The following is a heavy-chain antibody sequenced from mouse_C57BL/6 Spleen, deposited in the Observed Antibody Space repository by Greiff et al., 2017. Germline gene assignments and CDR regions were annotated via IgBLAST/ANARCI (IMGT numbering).Heavy chain of an antibody. D-gene: IGHD2-1*01. J-gene: IGHJ4*01. CDR2: INPYNGDT. Sequence: EVKLVESGPELVKPGDSVKISCKASGYSFTGYFMNWVMQSHGKSLEWIGRINPYNGDTFYNQKFKGKATLTVDKSSSTAHMELRSLTSEDSAVYYCAREGGNGYAMDYWGQGASVTVSS. CDR3: AREGGNGYAMDY. CDR1: GYSFTGYF. V-gene: IGHV1-20*01.